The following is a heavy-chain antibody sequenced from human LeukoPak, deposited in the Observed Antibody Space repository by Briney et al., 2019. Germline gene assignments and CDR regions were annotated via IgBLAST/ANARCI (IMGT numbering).Heavy chain of an antibody. J-gene: IGHJ4*02. CDR2: INPNSGGT. CDR3: ARDSDYDSSGYYY. Sequence: ASVKVSCKASGYTFTGYYMHWVRQAPGQGLEWMGWINPNSGGTNYAQKFQGRVTMTRDTSISTAYMELSRLRSDDTAVYYCARDSDYDSSGYYYWGQGTLVTVSS. D-gene: IGHD3-22*01. V-gene: IGHV1-2*02. CDR1: GYTFTGYY.